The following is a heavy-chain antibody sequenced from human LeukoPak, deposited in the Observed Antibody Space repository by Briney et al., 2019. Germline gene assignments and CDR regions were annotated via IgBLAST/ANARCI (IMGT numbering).Heavy chain of an antibody. J-gene: IGHJ4*02. D-gene: IGHD1-26*01. CDR1: EFTFSSYN. CDR3: AKDPIRSIFDY. Sequence: PGGSLRLSCAASEFTFSSYNMNWVRQAPGKGLEWVSAITGSGGSTYYAESVKGRFTISRDNSKNTLYLQVNSLRAEDTAVYYCAKDPIRSIFDYWGQGTLVTVSS. V-gene: IGHV3-23*01. CDR2: ITGSGGST.